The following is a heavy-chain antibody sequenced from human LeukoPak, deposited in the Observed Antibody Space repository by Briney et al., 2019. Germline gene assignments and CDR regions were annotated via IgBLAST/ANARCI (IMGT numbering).Heavy chain of an antibody. D-gene: IGHD4-17*01. CDR1: GFTFSSYW. CDR2: IKQDGSEK. Sequence: GGSLRLSCAASGFTFSSYWMSWVRQAPGKGLEWVANIKQDGSEKYYVDSVKGRFTISRDNAKNSLYLQMNSLRAEDTAVYSCASTYGDRYYFDYWGQGTLVTVSS. CDR3: ASTYGDRYYFDY. J-gene: IGHJ4*02. V-gene: IGHV3-7*01.